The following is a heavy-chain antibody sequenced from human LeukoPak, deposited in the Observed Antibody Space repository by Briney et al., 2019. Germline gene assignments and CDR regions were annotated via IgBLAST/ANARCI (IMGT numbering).Heavy chain of an antibody. J-gene: IGHJ4*02. D-gene: IGHD3-10*02. CDR2: ISSSSSYI. CDR3: ARVFDPLGMTPDY. Sequence: GGSLRLSCAASRFTFSSYSMNWVRQAPGKGLEWVSSISSSSSYIYYADSVKGRFTISRDNAKSSLYLQMNSLRAEDTAVYYCARVFDPLGMTPDYWGQGTLVTVSS. CDR1: RFTFSSYS. V-gene: IGHV3-21*01.